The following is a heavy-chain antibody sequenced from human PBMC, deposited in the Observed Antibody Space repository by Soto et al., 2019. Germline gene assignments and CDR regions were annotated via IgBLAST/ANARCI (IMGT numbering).Heavy chain of an antibody. CDR1: GGSFSGYY. Sequence: QVQLQQWGAGLLKPSETLSLTCAVYGGSFSGYYWSWIRQPTGKGLEWIGEINHSGSTNYNPSLKSRVTISVDTSKNQFSLKLSSVTAADTAVYYCARVASSGWYYWGQGPLVTVSS. J-gene: IGHJ4*02. D-gene: IGHD6-19*01. V-gene: IGHV4-34*01. CDR3: ARVASSGWYY. CDR2: INHSGST.